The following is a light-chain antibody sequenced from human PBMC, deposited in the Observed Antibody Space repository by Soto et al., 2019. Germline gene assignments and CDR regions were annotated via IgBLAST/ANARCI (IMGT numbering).Light chain of an antibody. Sequence: IQLTQSPSSLSASVGDRVTITCRASQDSTKYLAWYQQKPGKAPNLLIYDASTLHSGVPSRFSGSGSGTDFTLTISSLQPEDFATYYCQQLTDRRFSFGQGTKVDIK. CDR3: QQLTDRRFS. V-gene: IGKV1-9*01. J-gene: IGKJ2*01. CDR1: QDSTKY. CDR2: DAS.